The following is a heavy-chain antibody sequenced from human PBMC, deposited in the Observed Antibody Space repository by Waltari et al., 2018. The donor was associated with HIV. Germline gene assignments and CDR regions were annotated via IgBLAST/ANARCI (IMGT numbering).Heavy chain of an antibody. V-gene: IGHV3-53*01. Sequence: EVQVVESGGGVIQPGGSLRLSCAVSGFTVNRKYMSWVRQAPGKGLEWVSVIISGSTKYYADSVKGRFIISTDSSKNTLYLQMNSLRVEDTAVYYCVRGGGDPAVRRTAGYQYYGMDVWGQGTTVTVSS. D-gene: IGHD3-10*01. CDR1: GFTVNRKY. CDR2: IISGSTK. CDR3: VRGGGDPAVRRTAGYQYYGMDV. J-gene: IGHJ6*02.